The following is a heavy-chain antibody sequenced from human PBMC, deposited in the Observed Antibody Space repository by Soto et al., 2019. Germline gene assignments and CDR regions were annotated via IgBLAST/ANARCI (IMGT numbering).Heavy chain of an antibody. D-gene: IGHD3-3*01. CDR2: IYYSWST. J-gene: IGHJ6*02. CDR1: VGSSSSSSYY. V-gene: IGHV4-39*01. CDR3: AIGFWSGYYKFGYSYYGIDV. Sequence: SETLSLTCTVSVGSSSSSSYYYGWIRQPPGKGLEWIGSIYYSWSTYYNPSLKSRVTISVDTSKNQFSLKLSSVTAADTAVYYFAIGFWSGYYKFGYSYYGIDVWVQGTTVT.